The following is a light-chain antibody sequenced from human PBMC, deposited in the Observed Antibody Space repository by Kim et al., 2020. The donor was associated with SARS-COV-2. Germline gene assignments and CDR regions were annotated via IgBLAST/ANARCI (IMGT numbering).Light chain of an antibody. CDR1: QGVCSY. V-gene: IGKV3-11*01. CDR2: DAS. J-gene: IGKJ4*01. CDR3: QQRSYWLT. Sequence: PFSPGNSTNPPCRASQGVCSYLAWYQHKPGQAPRLLIYDASNRATGIPARFSGSGSGTDFILTITNLEPEDFAVYYCQQRSYWLTFGGGTKVDIK.